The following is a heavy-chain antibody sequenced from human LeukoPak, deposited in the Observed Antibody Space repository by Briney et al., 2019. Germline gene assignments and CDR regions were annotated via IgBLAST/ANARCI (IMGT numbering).Heavy chain of an antibody. CDR1: GGSISSYY. CDR3: AGNTHPYGDYRPLQYSYFDL. D-gene: IGHD4-17*01. Sequence: SETLSPTCTVSGGSISSYYWSWIRQPAGKGLEWIGRIYTNGSGNYNPPLKSRGTISVDKSKNQFSLKLSSVTAAETAAYYCAGNTHPYGDYRPLQYSYFDLWGRGTLIPVSS. V-gene: IGHV4-4*07. J-gene: IGHJ2*01. CDR2: IYTNGSG.